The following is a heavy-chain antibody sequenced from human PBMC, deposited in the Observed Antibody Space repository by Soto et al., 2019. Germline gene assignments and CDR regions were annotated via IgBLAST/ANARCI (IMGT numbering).Heavy chain of an antibody. D-gene: IGHD2-15*01. V-gene: IGHV3-7*03. CDR1: GFTFNTYW. CDR3: ARPYCSGGSCYNWFDR. Sequence: EVQLVESGGGLVQPGGSLTVSCAASGFTFNTYWMSWVRQAPGTGLEWVANIKQDGSQKYYVDSGKCRFTIYRDNANNALYLQMNSLRAEDTAIYYCARPYCSGGSCYNWFDRWGQGTLVTVSS. J-gene: IGHJ5*02. CDR2: IKQDGSQK.